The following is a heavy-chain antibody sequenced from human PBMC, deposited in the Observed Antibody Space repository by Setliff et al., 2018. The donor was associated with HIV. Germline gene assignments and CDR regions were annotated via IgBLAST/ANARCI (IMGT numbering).Heavy chain of an antibody. CDR1: GYTFTSFY. Sequence: ASVKVSCKASGYTFTSFYLHWVQQAPGRGLEWMGIINPSGGSTYYAQKFQGRVTMPWDTSTSTVYMELSSLRSEDTAVYYCARAPYYDRSGYPGANDAFDIWGQGTMVTVSS. V-gene: IGHV1-46*01. J-gene: IGHJ3*02. CDR2: INPSGGST. CDR3: ARAPYYDRSGYPGANDAFDI. D-gene: IGHD3-22*01.